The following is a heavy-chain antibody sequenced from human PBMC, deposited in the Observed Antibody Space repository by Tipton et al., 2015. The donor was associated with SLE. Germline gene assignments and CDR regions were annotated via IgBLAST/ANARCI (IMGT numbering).Heavy chain of an antibody. V-gene: IGHV5-51*01. J-gene: IGHJ4*02. CDR2: IYPGDSDT. Sequence: VQLVQSGAEVKKPGESLKISCKGSGYSFTSYWIGWVRQMPGKGLEWMGIIYPGDSDTRYSPSFQGQVTISVDTSKNQFSLKLSSVTAADTAVYYCAREAIGIVATIFDYWGQGTLVTVSS. CDR3: AREAIGIVATIFDY. CDR1: GYSFTSYW. D-gene: IGHD5-12*01.